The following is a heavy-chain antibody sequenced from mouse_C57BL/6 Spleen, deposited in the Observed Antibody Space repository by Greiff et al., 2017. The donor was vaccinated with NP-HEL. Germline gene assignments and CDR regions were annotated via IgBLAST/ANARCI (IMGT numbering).Heavy chain of an antibody. Sequence: VQLQQSGAELVKPGASVKISCKASGYAFSSYWMNWVKQRPGKGLEWIGQIYPGDGDTNYNGKFKGKATLTADKSSNTAYRQLSSLTAEEWAVYGGAREEGSSWFAYWGQGTLVSVSA. CDR2: IYPGDGDT. V-gene: IGHV1-80*01. CDR3: AREEGSSWFAY. J-gene: IGHJ3*01. D-gene: IGHD1-1*01. CDR1: GYAFSSYW.